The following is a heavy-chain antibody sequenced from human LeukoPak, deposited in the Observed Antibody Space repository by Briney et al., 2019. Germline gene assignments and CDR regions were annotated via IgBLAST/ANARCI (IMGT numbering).Heavy chain of an antibody. Sequence: SQTLSLTCTVSGGSISSGSYYWPWIRQPAGRGLEWIGHIYTSGTTNYNPSLKSRVTISVDASKKQFSLKLSSVTAADTAVYYCARVEGGTYFDYYYMDVWGKGTTVTVSS. CDR2: IYTSGTT. J-gene: IGHJ6*03. D-gene: IGHD3-16*01. V-gene: IGHV4-61*09. CDR3: ARVEGGTYFDYYYMDV. CDR1: GGSISSGSYY.